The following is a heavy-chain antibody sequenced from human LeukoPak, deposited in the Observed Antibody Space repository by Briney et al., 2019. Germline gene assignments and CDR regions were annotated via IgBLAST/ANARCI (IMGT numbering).Heavy chain of an antibody. CDR2: MKGDGSEI. Sequence: GGSLRLSCAASGFTFSTYWMTWVRQAPGKGLEWVANMKGDGSEIYYVDSVKGRFTISRDNAKNLLYLQMNTLRAEDTAVYYCARPGYTAGYDLWGQGTLVTVSS. J-gene: IGHJ3*01. V-gene: IGHV3-7*01. D-gene: IGHD3-9*01. CDR1: GFTFSTYW. CDR3: ARPGYTAGYDL.